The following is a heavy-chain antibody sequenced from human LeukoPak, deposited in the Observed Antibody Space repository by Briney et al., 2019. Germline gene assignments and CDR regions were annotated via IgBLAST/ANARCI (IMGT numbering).Heavy chain of an antibody. V-gene: IGHV3-23*01. Sequence: GGSLRLSCAASGFTFSNYAMSWVRQAPGKGLEWVSVISGSGGSTYYADSVKGRFTISRDNSKNRLFLQMNSLRAGDTAVYYCAKGILSVNDYWGQGTLVTVSS. D-gene: IGHD2-15*01. CDR2: ISGSGGST. CDR3: AKGILSVNDY. CDR1: GFTFSNYA. J-gene: IGHJ4*02.